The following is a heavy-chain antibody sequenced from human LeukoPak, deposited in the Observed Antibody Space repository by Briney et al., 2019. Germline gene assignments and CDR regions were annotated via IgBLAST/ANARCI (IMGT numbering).Heavy chain of an antibody. CDR1: GFTFSSYG. V-gene: IGHV3-48*04. D-gene: IGHD6-13*01. CDR3: AREGIGSYYYYYYMDV. J-gene: IGHJ6*03. Sequence: PGGSPRLSCAASGFTFSSYGMNWVRQAPGKGLEWVSYISSSGSTIYYADSVKGRFTISRDNAKNSLYLQMNSLRAEDTAVYYCAREGIGSYYYYYYMDVWGKGTTVTISS. CDR2: ISSSGSTI.